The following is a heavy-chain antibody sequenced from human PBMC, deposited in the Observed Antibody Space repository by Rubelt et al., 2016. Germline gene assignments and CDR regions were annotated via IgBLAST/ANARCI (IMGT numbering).Heavy chain of an antibody. V-gene: IGHV4-34*01. CDR1: GGSFDGYH. J-gene: IGHJ6*02. Sequence: QVQLQQWGAGLLKPSETLSLTCIVYGGSFDGYHWTWIRQPPGKGLEWIGDSNDSGSTNYNPSLKSRVTISVDTFKNQFSLNLGAVTAADTAVDDCARAVTAESRDYDYYYGMDVWGQGTTVTVSS. CDR3: ARAVTAESRDYDYYYGMDV. D-gene: IGHD2-21*02. CDR2: SNDSGST.